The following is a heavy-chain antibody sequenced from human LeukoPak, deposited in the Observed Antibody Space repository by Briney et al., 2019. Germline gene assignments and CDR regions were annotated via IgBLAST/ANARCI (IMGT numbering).Heavy chain of an antibody. CDR1: GFTFSSNV. CDR2: ISSSGATT. J-gene: IGHJ4*02. D-gene: IGHD1-26*01. Sequence: GGSLRLSCAASGFTFSSNVMTWVRQAPGTGLEWVSAISSSGATTYYADSVKDRFTISRDNSENTLYLQVSSLRAEDSAVYYCTKARGSYSGSYFSSGDFDYWGQGTLVTVSS. CDR3: TKARGSYSGSYFSSGDFDY. V-gene: IGHV3-23*01.